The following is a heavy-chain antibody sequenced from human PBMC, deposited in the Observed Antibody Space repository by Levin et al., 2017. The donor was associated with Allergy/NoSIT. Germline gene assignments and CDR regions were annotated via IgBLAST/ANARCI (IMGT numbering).Heavy chain of an antibody. CDR3: ARGGYYYGDGGYLDS. CDR1: GFTFSTYD. Sequence: TGGSLRLSCAASGFTFSTYDMYWVRQAPGKGLEWVAIISYDGSDKYYADSVKGRFTISRDNSNNTLYVQMNSRRVEDTAVYYCARGGYYYGDGGYLDSWGQGTQVTVYS. CDR2: ISYDGSDK. J-gene: IGHJ4*02. D-gene: IGHD4-17*01. V-gene: IGHV3-33*01.